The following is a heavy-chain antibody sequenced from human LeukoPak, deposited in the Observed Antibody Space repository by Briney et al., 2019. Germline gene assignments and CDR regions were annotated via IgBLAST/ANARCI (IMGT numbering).Heavy chain of an antibody. CDR3: ARDYFETSGSVSYFYSLDV. CDR1: GYAFTSYD. CDR2: MNPNSGNT. Sequence: ASVKVSCKASGYAFTSYDINWVRQATGQGLEWMGWMNPNSGNTGYAQKFQGRVTMTRNTATDTAYMELSSLRYEDTAVYYCARDYFETSGSVSYFYSLDVWGLGTTVTVSS. D-gene: IGHD3-22*01. J-gene: IGHJ6*02. V-gene: IGHV1-8*01.